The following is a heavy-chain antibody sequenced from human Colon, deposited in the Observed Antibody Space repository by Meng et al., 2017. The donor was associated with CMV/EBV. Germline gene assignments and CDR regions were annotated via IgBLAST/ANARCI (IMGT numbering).Heavy chain of an antibody. CDR3: VRGCRAPYSPVDH. CDR2: IYNSGSS. Sequence: SGDSINSGEYLWTWSRQPRGKGLEWIGHIYNSGSSFYNPSLKTRFAISIDTSKNQFSLNLISVTAADMAVYYCVRGCRAPYSPVDHWGQGTLVTVSS. D-gene: IGHD4-11*01. J-gene: IGHJ4*02. CDR1: GDSINSGEYL. V-gene: IGHV4-30-4*08.